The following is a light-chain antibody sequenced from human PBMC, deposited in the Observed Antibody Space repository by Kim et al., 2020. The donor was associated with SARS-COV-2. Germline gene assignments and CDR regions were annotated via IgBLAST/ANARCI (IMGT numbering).Light chain of an antibody. J-gene: IGLJ1*01. V-gene: IGLV3-1*01. CDR3: QAWDSSTYV. Sequence: SYELTQPPSVSVSPGQTASITCSGDKLGDKYACWYQQKPGQSPVLVIYQDSKWPSGIPERFSGSNSGNTATLTISGTQAMDEADYYCQAWDSSTYVF. CDR2: QDS. CDR1: KLGDKY.